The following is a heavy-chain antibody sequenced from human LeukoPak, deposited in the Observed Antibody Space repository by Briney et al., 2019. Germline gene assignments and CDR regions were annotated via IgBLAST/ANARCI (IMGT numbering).Heavy chain of an antibody. CDR1: GASINTYY. V-gene: IGHV4-4*07. J-gene: IGHJ6*03. D-gene: IGHD2-2*01. CDR3: AREGPAASTSFYYFMDV. CDR2: MYTSGAT. Sequence: SETLSLTCTVSGASINTYYWSWFRQPAGKGLEWIGRMYTSGATNYNPSLKSRTTMSVDTSKNQLSLRLSSVTAADRAVYYCAREGPAASTSFYYFMDVWGKGTTVTVSS.